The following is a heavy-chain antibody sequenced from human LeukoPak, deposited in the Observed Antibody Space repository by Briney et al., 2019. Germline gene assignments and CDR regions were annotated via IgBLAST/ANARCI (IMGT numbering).Heavy chain of an antibody. V-gene: IGHV4-59*08. CDR3: AGHGSSSWSYFDY. CDR2: IYYSGSI. J-gene: IGHJ4*02. Sequence: SEALSLTCTVSGGAISSYYWSWIRQPPGKGLEWIGYIYYSGSINYNPSLKSRVTISVDTSKKQFSLKLSSVTAADTAVYYCAGHGSSSWSYFDYWGQGTLVTVSS. CDR1: GGAISSYY. D-gene: IGHD6-13*01.